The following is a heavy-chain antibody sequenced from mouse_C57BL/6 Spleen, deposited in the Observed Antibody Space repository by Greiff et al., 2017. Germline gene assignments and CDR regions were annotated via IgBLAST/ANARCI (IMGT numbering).Heavy chain of an antibody. CDR2: ISSGSSTI. CDR1: GFTFSDYG. V-gene: IGHV5-17*01. J-gene: IGHJ2*01. CDR3: ARGRYDYGHYFDY. Sequence: EVQLQQSGGGLVKPGGSLKLSCAASGFTFSDYGMHWVRQAPEKGLEWVAYISSGSSTIYYADTVTGRFTISRDNAKNTLFLQMTSLRSEDTAMYYCARGRYDYGHYFDYWGQGTTLTVSS. D-gene: IGHD2-4*01.